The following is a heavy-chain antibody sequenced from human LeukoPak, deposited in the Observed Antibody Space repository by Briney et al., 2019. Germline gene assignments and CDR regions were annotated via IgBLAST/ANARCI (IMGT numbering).Heavy chain of an antibody. CDR2: IYSGGST. Sequence: GGSLRPSCAASGFTVSNNYMSWVRQAPGEGLEWVSVIYSGGSTYYADSVRGRFTISRDNSKNTLYLQMNSLRAEDTAVFYCARVRTGSSGYYYDYYFDYWGQGTLVTVSS. J-gene: IGHJ4*02. V-gene: IGHV3-53*01. D-gene: IGHD3-22*01. CDR3: ARVRTGSSGYYYDYYFDY. CDR1: GFTVSNNY.